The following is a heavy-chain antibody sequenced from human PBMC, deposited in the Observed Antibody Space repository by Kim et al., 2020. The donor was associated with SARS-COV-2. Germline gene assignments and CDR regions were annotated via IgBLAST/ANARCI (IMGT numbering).Heavy chain of an antibody. D-gene: IGHD2-21*01. J-gene: IGHJ4*02. Sequence: SETLSLTCTVYGGSFSNYYWSWIRQSPGKGLEWIGESNHSGNTNYNPSLKSRVTISVDTSKNQFSLKLSPVTAADTAVYYCARIEVLDFDYLGQGTLVTV. CDR3: ARIEVLDFDY. CDR2: SNHSGNT. CDR1: GGSFSNYY. V-gene: IGHV4-34*01.